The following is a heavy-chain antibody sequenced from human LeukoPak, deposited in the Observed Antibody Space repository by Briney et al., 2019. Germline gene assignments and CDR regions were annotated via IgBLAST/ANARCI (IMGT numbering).Heavy chain of an antibody. Sequence: SETLSLTCTVSGGSISTYYWSWIRQPPGKGLEWIGYIYYGGSTKYNPSLKSRVTISVDTSKNQFSLKLSSVTAADTAVYYCARGNRGYDPIDYWGQGTLVTVSS. J-gene: IGHJ4*02. V-gene: IGHV4-59*12. CDR3: ARGNRGYDPIDY. CDR2: IYYGGST. CDR1: GGSISTYY. D-gene: IGHD5-12*01.